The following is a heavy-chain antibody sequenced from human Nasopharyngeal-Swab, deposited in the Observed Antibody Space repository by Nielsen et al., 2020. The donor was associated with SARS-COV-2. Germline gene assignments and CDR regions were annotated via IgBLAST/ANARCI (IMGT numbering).Heavy chain of an antibody. V-gene: IGHV3-48*03. Sequence: GESLKISCAASGFSFRSYEMNWVRQAPGKGLEWVSYISSSGSTIYYADSVKGRFTISRDNAKNSLYLQMNSLRAEDTAVYYCARGTWYSSSGASYYYYYGMDVWGQGTTVTVSS. CDR2: ISSSGSTI. CDR1: GFSFRSYE. J-gene: IGHJ6*02. D-gene: IGHD6-13*01. CDR3: ARGTWYSSSGASYYYYYGMDV.